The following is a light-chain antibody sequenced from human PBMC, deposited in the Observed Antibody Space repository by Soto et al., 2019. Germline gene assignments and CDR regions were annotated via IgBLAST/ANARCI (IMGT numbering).Light chain of an antibody. CDR1: QIVSGSF. Sequence: EIVLTQSPCTLSLSPGERATLSCMASQIVSGSFLACFQQKPVQAPRLLIYGASNRATGIPDRFSGSGSGTDFTLTINSLEPEDFAVYYCQQRSNWPPITFGQGTRLEIK. J-gene: IGKJ5*01. CDR3: QQRSNWPPIT. CDR2: GAS. V-gene: IGKV3D-20*02.